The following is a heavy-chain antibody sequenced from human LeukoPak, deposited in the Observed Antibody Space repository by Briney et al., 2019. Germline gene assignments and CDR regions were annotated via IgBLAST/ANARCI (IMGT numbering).Heavy chain of an antibody. J-gene: IGHJ4*02. CDR3: ARDRMVRGVYGE. CDR2: IYYSGST. Sequence: SETLSLTCTVSGGSISSYYWSWIRQPPGKGLEWIGYIYYSGSTYYNPSLKSRVTISVDTSKNQFSLKLSSVTAADTAVYYCARDRMVRGVYGEWGQGTLVTVSS. CDR1: GGSISSYY. V-gene: IGHV4-59*12. D-gene: IGHD3-10*01.